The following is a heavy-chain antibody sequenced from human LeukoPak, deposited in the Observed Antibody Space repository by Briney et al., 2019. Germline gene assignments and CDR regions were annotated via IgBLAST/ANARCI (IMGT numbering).Heavy chain of an antibody. D-gene: IGHD3-9*01. V-gene: IGHV5-51*01. CDR2: IYPGDSDT. Sequence: GESLKISCKGSGYSFTSYWIGWVRQMPGKGLEWMGIIYPGDSDTRYSPSFQGQVTISADKSISTAYLQWSSLEASDTAMYYCARLPLRYFDWLSDGYYFDYWGQGTLVTVSS. CDR3: ARLPLRYFDWLSDGYYFDY. CDR1: GYSFTSYW. J-gene: IGHJ4*02.